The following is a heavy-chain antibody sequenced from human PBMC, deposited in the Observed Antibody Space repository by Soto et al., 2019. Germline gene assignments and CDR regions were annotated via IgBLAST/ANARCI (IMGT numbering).Heavy chain of an antibody. D-gene: IGHD1-26*01. Sequence: GVSLRLSCAASGFTFATYAMNWVRQAPGKGLEWFATIGGNSGRTNYADSVKGRFTISRDNNDNTLYLEMNSLRAEDSDFYYCAKNGSPEEECGARTSSSFFFQHWGQGILVTLSS. V-gene: IGHV3-23*01. CDR1: GFTFATYA. CDR2: IGGNSGRT. CDR3: AKNGSPEEECGARTSSSFFFQH. J-gene: IGHJ1*01.